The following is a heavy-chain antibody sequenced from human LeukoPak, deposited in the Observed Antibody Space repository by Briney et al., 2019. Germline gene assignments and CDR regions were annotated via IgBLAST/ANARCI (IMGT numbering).Heavy chain of an antibody. CDR2: ICYPGTT. V-gene: IGHV4-39*07. CDR3: ARDGGNFDVDH. J-gene: IGHJ5*02. CDR1: GGSISGSGYC. D-gene: IGHD3-9*01. Sequence: PSETLSLTCTVSGGSISGSGYCWGWIRQPPGRGLEWMGSICYPGTTYYRPSLKSRATISQDTSKNQFSLNLNSVTAADTAVYYCARDGGNFDVDHWGQGTLVTVSS.